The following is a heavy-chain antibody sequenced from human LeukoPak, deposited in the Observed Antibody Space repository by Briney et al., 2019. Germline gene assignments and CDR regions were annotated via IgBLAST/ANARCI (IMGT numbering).Heavy chain of an antibody. CDR1: GGSISSYY. CDR3: ARGDSSGYYRTSYHFDY. CDR2: IYYSGST. J-gene: IGHJ4*02. V-gene: IGHV4-59*12. D-gene: IGHD3-22*01. Sequence: SETLSLTCTVSGGSISSYYWSWIRQPPGKGLEWIGYIYYSGSTNYNPSLKSRVTISVDTSKNQSSLKLSSVTAADTAVYYCARGDSSGYYRTSYHFDYWGQGTLVTVSS.